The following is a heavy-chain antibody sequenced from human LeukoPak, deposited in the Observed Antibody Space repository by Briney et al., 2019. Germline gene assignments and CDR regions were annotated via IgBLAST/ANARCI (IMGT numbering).Heavy chain of an antibody. CDR2: INQGGRDT. V-gene: IGHV3-7*01. J-gene: IGHJ4*02. D-gene: IGHD2-8*01. CDR3: ARDNGGMVPFDH. Sequence: GGSLRLSCAASGLTLNTFWMSWVRQAPGEGMEWEANINQGGRDTNYVHSVKGRFTIARDDAKNSLYLQMNSLRAEDTAVYFCARDNGGMVPFDHWGQGTLVTVSS. CDR1: GLTLNTFW.